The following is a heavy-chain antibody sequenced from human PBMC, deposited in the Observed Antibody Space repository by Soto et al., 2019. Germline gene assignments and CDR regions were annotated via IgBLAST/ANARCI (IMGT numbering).Heavy chain of an antibody. CDR3: ARGFVPYCSSTTCYWFDP. J-gene: IGHJ5*02. D-gene: IGHD2-2*01. CDR1: GHTFTSYG. CDR2: ISAYNGNT. Sequence: QVQLVQSGAEVKKPGASVKVSCKASGHTFTSYGISWVRQAPGQGLEWMGWISAYNGNTNYAQKLQGRVTMTTDTSTSTAYMELRSLRSDDTAVYYCARGFVPYCSSTTCYWFDPWGQGTLVTVSS. V-gene: IGHV1-18*01.